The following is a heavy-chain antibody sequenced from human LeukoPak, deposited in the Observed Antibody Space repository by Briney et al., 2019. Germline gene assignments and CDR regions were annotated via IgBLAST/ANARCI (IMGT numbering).Heavy chain of an antibody. D-gene: IGHD3-10*01. V-gene: IGHV4-59*11. CDR3: ARALETYYYGSGSYYRAFDY. CDR2: IYYSGST. J-gene: IGHJ4*02. Sequence: SETLSLTCTVSGGSISSHYWSWIRQPPGKGLEWIGYIYYSGSTNYNPSLKSRVTISVDTSKNQFSLTLSSVTAADTAVYYCARALETYYYGSGSYYRAFDYWGQGTLVTVSS. CDR1: GGSISSHY.